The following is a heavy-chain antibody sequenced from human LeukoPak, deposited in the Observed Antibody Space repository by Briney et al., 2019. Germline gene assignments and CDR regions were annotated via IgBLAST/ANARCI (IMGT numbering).Heavy chain of an antibody. J-gene: IGHJ1*01. D-gene: IGHD6-13*01. CDR3: ARDEPASRGSWFIQN. V-gene: IGHV3-23*01. CDR2: ISGSGGTT. Sequence: GSLRLSCTVSGFTFISHAMSWVRQAPGKGLEWVSGISGSGGTTYYAESVKGRFTISRDNAKRTLSVQMNSLRAEDTAVYYCARDEPASRGSWFIQNWGQGTLVTVSS. CDR1: GFTFISHA.